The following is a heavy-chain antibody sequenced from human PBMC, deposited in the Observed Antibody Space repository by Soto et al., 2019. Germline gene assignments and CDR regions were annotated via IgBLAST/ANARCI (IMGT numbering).Heavy chain of an antibody. CDR2: ISGSGDST. CDR1: GFTFSSYA. V-gene: IGHV3-23*01. D-gene: IGHD3-3*01. Sequence: EVQLLDSGGGLVQPGGSLRLSCAASGFTFSSYAMNWVRQAPGKGLEWVSVISGSGDSTYYADSVKGRFTISRDNSKNTLYLQMHSLRAEDTAVYYCARSGPGTYFDYWAQGTLVTVSS. J-gene: IGHJ4*02. CDR3: ARSGPGTYFDY.